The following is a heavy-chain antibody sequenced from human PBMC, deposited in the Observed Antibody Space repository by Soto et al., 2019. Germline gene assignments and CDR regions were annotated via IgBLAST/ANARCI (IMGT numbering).Heavy chain of an antibody. CDR2: IYYSGST. V-gene: IGHV4-30-4*01. CDR1: GGSISSGDYY. CDR3: ARVVYYGSGSYAWFDP. Sequence: LSLTCTVSGGSISSGDYYWSWIRQPPGKGLEWIGYIYYSGSTYYNPSLKSRVTISVDTSKNQFSLKLSSVTAADTAVYYCARVVYYGSGSYAWFDPWGQGTLVTVSS. J-gene: IGHJ5*02. D-gene: IGHD3-10*01.